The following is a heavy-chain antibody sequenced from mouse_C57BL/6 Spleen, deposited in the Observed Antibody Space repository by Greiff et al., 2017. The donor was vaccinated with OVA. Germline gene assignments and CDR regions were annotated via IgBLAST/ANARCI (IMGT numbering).Heavy chain of an antibody. J-gene: IGHJ2*01. V-gene: IGHV5-17*01. Sequence: EVNVVESGGGLVKPGGSLKLSCAASGFTFSDYGMHWVRQAPEKGLEWVAYISSGSSTIYYADTVKGRFTISRDNAKNTLFLQMTSLRSEDTAMYYCARITTVEGDYWGQGTTLTVSS. CDR1: GFTFSDYG. D-gene: IGHD1-1*01. CDR3: ARITTVEGDY. CDR2: ISSGSSTI.